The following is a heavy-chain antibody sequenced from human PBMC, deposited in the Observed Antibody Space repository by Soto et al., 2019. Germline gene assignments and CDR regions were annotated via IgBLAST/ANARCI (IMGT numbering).Heavy chain of an antibody. Sequence: SETLSLTCTVSVGSISSYYWCLIRQAPGKGLEWIGYIYYSGSTNYNPSLKSRVTISVDTSKNQFSLNLSSVTAAYTAVYYCARTIVGPTPGYYFDYWGQGTLLTLSS. CDR3: ARTIVGPTPGYYFDY. CDR2: IYYSGST. CDR1: VGSISSYY. D-gene: IGHD1-26*01. J-gene: IGHJ4*02. V-gene: IGHV4-59*01.